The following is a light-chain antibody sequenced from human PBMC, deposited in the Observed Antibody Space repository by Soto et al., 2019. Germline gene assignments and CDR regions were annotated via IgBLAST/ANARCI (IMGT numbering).Light chain of an antibody. CDR3: SSYTSAGTLV. J-gene: IGLJ2*01. CDR2: EVR. V-gene: IGLV2-14*01. CDR1: SSDVGGYNY. Sequence: QSVLTQPASVSGSPGQSITISCTGTSSDVGGYNYVSWYQQHPGKAPKLMSYEVRNRPSGISNRFSGSKSGYTASLTISGLQAEDEADYYCSSYTSAGTLVFGGGTTLTVL.